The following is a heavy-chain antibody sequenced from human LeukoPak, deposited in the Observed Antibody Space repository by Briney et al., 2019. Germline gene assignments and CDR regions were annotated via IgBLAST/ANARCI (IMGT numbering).Heavy chain of an antibody. CDR1: GFTFSSYA. CDR3: ARVGKAAAGLDY. D-gene: IGHD6-13*01. V-gene: IGHV3-30-3*01. Sequence: GGSLRLSCAASGFTFSSYAMHWVRQAPSKGLEWVAVISYDGSNKYYADSVKGRFTISRDNSKNTLYLQMNSLRAEDTAVYYCARVGKAAAGLDYWGQGTLVTVSS. CDR2: ISYDGSNK. J-gene: IGHJ4*02.